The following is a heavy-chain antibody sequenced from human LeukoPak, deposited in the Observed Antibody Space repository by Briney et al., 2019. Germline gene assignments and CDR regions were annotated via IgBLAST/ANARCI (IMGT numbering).Heavy chain of an antibody. CDR3: AKERGSYSLDAFDI. Sequence: GGSLRLSCAASGFIVSSNYMSWVRQAPGKGLEWVSVIYSGGSTYYADSVKGRFTISRDNSKNTLYLQMNSLRAEDTAVYYCAKERGSYSLDAFDIWGQGTMVTVSS. CDR2: IYSGGST. D-gene: IGHD1-26*01. J-gene: IGHJ3*02. V-gene: IGHV3-53*01. CDR1: GFIVSSNY.